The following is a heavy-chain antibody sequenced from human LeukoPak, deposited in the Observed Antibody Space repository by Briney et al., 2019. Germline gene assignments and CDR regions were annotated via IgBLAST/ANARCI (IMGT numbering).Heavy chain of an antibody. CDR1: GFTFSSYA. Sequence: GGSLRLSCAASGFTFSSYAMTWVRQAPGKGLEWVSFIYSSGSTYYADSVRGRFTISRDNSNNTLYLQMNSLRVEDTAVYYCARGRFGLSLDYWGQGTLVTVSS. CDR3: ARGRFGLSLDY. J-gene: IGHJ4*02. D-gene: IGHD3-16*01. CDR2: IYSSGST. V-gene: IGHV3-66*01.